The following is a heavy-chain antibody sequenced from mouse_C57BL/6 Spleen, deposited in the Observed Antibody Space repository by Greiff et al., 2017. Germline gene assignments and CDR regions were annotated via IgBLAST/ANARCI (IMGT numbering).Heavy chain of an antibody. CDR3: ARALRRYFDY. CDR2: LLPGSGGT. Sequence: VQLQQSGAELMKPGASVKLSCKATGSTFTGYWLEWVKQRPGHGLARIGELLPGSGGTNYNEKFMGKATFAADTSPNTAYMHLSSLTTEDSAIYYCARALRRYFDYGGQGTTLTVAS. CDR1: GSTFTGYW. V-gene: IGHV1-9*01. J-gene: IGHJ2*01.